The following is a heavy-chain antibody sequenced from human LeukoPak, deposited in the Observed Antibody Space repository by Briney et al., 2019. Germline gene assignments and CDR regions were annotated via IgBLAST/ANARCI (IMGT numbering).Heavy chain of an antibody. J-gene: IGHJ6*03. CDR2: FNSDSGGT. Sequence: ASVKVSCKASGYTFTDYSLHWVRQAPGHGLEWMGWFNSDSGGTNSAQKFQGRVTMTRDTSISTVYMELSGLTSDDTAVYYCARVYGSGSYSYYYYYYYMDVWGKGTTVTVSS. V-gene: IGHV1-2*02. D-gene: IGHD3-10*01. CDR3: ARVYGSGSYSYYYYYYYMDV. CDR1: GYTFTDYS.